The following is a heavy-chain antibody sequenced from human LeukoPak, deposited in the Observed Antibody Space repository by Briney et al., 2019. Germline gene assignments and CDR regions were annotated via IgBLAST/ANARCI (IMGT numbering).Heavy chain of an antibody. V-gene: IGHV3-53*01. CDR2: IYSGGST. J-gene: IGHJ4*02. CDR1: GFTFSSYG. Sequence: PGGSLRLSCAASGFTFSSYGMSWVRQAPGKGLEWVSVIYSGGSTYYADSVKGRFTISRDNSKNTLYLQMNSLRAEDTAVYYCARVVLTDYYRYFDYWGQGTLVTVSS. CDR3: ARVVLTDYYRYFDY. D-gene: IGHD1-26*01.